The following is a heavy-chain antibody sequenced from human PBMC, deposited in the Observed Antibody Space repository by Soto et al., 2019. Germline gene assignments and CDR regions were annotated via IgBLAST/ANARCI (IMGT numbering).Heavy chain of an antibody. J-gene: IGHJ4*02. D-gene: IGHD3-22*01. CDR1: GYTFTSYA. Sequence: QVQLVQSGAEVKKPGASVKVSCKASGYTFTSYAMHCVRQAPGQRLEWMGWINAGNGNTKYSQNFQGRVTITRDTSASTAYMELSSLRSEDTAVYFCARERYDNSGYFDYFDNCGQGTLVTVSS. CDR3: ARERYDNSGYFDYFDN. V-gene: IGHV1-3*01. CDR2: INAGNGNT.